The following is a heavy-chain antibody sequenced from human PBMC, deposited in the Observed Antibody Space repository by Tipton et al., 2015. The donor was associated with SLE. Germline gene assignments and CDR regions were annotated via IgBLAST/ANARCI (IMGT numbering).Heavy chain of an antibody. V-gene: IGHV4-39*07. CDR2: IYYSGST. CDR3: ARVPLVDDAFDI. CDR1: GGSISSSSYY. Sequence: QVQLVQSGAEVKPSETLSLICTVSGGSISSSSYYWGWIRQSPGKGLEWIGSIYYSGSTRYNPSLKSRVTISVDTSKNQFSLKLSSVTAADSAVYYCARVPLVDDAFDIWGQGTMVTVSS. J-gene: IGHJ3*02.